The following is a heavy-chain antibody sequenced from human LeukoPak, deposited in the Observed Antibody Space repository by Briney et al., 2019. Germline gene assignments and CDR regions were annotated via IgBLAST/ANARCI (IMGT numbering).Heavy chain of an antibody. J-gene: IGHJ4*02. Sequence: GESLKISCKGSGYSFTSYWIGWVRQMPGKGLEWMGILYPGDSDTRYSPSFQGQVTISADKTTSTAYLQWSSLKASDTAMYYCARHGSYSSSPNDYWGQGTLVTVSS. V-gene: IGHV5-51*01. CDR2: LYPGDSDT. CDR3: ARHGSYSSSPNDY. CDR1: GYSFTSYW. D-gene: IGHD6-6*01.